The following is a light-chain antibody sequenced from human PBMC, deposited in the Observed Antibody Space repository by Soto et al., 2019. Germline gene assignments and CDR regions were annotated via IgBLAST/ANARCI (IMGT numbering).Light chain of an antibody. V-gene: IGLV2-11*01. CDR1: SSDVGDYDF. J-gene: IGLJ7*01. Sequence: QSALTQPRSVSGSPGQSVTISCTGTSSDVGDYDFVSWYHQHPGKVPKVIIYDVSERPSGVPDRFSGSKSGNTASLTISGLQAEDEAVYYCCSSVGGHTWVFGGRTQLTVL. CDR2: DVS. CDR3: CSSVGGHTWV.